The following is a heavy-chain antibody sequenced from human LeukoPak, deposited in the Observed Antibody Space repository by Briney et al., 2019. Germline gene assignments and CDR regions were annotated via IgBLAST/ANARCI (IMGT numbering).Heavy chain of an antibody. V-gene: IGHV3-23*01. CDR2: ISGTGSNT. CDR3: ANWAAHMDV. J-gene: IGHJ6*03. CDR1: GFTFSRYA. D-gene: IGHD6-25*01. Sequence: PGGSLRLSCAASGFTFSRYAITWVRQAPGKGLEWVSDISGTGSNTHYADSVKGRFTISRDNSKNTLYLQMNSLRDEDTAVYYCANWAAHMDVWGKGTTVIVSS.